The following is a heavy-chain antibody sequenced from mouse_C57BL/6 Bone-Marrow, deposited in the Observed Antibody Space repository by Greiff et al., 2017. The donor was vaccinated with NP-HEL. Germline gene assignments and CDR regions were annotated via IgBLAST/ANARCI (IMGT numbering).Heavy chain of an antibody. CDR1: GFTFSSYG. J-gene: IGHJ2*01. Sequence: EVKLEESGGDLVKPGGSLKLSCAASGFTFSSYGMSWVRQTPDKRLEWVATISSGGSYTYYPDSVKGRFTISRDNAKNTLYLQMSSLKSEDTAMYYCARHYYSNSFDYWGQGTTLTVSS. CDR2: ISSGGSYT. V-gene: IGHV5-6*02. D-gene: IGHD2-5*01. CDR3: ARHYYSNSFDY.